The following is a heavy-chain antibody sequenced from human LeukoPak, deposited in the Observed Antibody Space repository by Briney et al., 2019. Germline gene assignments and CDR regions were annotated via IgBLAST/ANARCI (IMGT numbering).Heavy chain of an antibody. J-gene: IGHJ3*02. CDR3: AKDKWSNAFDI. CDR2: ISWDGGST. D-gene: IGHD2-15*01. Sequence: GGSLKLSCAASGFTFDDYTMHWVRQAPGKGLEWVSLISWDGGSTYYADSVKGRFTISRDNSKNSLYLQMNSLRTEDTALYYCAKDKWSNAFDIWGQGTMVTVSS. CDR1: GFTFDDYT. V-gene: IGHV3-43*01.